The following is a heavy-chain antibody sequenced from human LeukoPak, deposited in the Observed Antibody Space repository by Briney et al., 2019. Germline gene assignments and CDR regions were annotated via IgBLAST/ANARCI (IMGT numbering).Heavy chain of an antibody. CDR2: ISGSRSYI. J-gene: IGHJ4*02. CDR3: ARDDSSTTVTTFDY. D-gene: IGHD4-17*01. Sequence: PGGSLRLSCAASGFTFSSYSMNWVRQAPGKGLEWVSSISGSRSYIYYADSVKGRFTISRDNAKNSLYLQMNSLRAEDTAVYYCARDDSSTTVTTFDYWGQGALVTVSS. V-gene: IGHV3-21*01. CDR1: GFTFSSYS.